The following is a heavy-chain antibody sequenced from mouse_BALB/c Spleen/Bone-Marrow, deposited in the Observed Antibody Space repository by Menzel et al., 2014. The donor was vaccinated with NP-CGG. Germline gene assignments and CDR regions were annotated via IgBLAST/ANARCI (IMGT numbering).Heavy chain of an antibody. CDR3: TTLARNYFDY. Sequence: VQLQQSGTVLARPGVSVKMSCKASGYTFTSYWMHWVKQRPGQGLEWIGTIYPGNSDTTYNQKFKGKAKLTAVTSTSTAYMELSSLTNEDSAVYYCTTLARNYFDYWGQGTTLTVSS. CDR2: IYPGNSDT. J-gene: IGHJ2*01. CDR1: GYTFTSYW. V-gene: IGHV1-5*01.